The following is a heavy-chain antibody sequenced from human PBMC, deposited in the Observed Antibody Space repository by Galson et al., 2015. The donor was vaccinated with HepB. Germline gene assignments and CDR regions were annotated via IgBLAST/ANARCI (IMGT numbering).Heavy chain of an antibody. CDR1: GFTVGDNY. CDR3: AGEGGPGPGSFNY. CDR2: LYPPGNT. V-gene: IGHV3-53*01. J-gene: IGHJ4*02. Sequence: SLRLSCAASGFTVGDNYISWVRHAPGKGLEWISVLYPPGNTYYADSVKGRFTISRDTSKNTLYLQMNSLKVEDTAVYYCAGEGGPGPGSFNYWGQGTLVAVSA.